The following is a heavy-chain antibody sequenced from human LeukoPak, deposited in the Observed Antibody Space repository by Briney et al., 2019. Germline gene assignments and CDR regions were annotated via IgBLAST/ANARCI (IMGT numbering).Heavy chain of an antibody. CDR3: ARETWNYYGSGSVDY. Sequence: GESLKISCKGSGYSFTSYWISWVRQAPGQGLEWMGWISAYNGNTNYAQKLQGRVTMTTDTSTSTAYMELRSLRSDDTAVYYCARETWNYYGSGSVDYWGQGTLVTVSS. J-gene: IGHJ4*02. CDR2: ISAYNGNT. D-gene: IGHD3-10*01. CDR1: GYSFTSYW. V-gene: IGHV1-18*04.